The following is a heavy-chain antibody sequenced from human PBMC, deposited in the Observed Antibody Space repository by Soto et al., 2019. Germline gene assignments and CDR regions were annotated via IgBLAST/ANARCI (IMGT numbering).Heavy chain of an antibody. D-gene: IGHD2-8*02. V-gene: IGHV4-34*01. J-gene: IGHJ4*02. CDR1: GGSFSGYY. CDR3: ARLEVYACAFDY. CDR2: INHSGST. Sequence: SETLSLTCAVYGGSFSGYYWSWIRQPPGKGLEWIGEINHSGSTNYNPSLKSRVTISVDTSKNQFSLKLSSVTAADTAVYYCARLEVYACAFDYWGQGTLVTVSS.